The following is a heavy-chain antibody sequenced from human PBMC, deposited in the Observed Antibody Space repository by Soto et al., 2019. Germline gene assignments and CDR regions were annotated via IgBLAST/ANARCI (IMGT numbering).Heavy chain of an antibody. CDR1: GGTFSSYT. D-gene: IGHD3-22*01. V-gene: IGHV1-69*08. J-gene: IGHJ4*02. CDR3: ARDRDSSGYYYHY. Sequence: QVQLVQSGAEVKKPGSSVKVSCKASGGTFSSYTISWVRQAPGQGLEWMGRIIPILGIANYAQKFQGRVTIPADKSTSTAYMELSSLRSEDTAVYYCARDRDSSGYYYHYWGQGTLVTVSS. CDR2: IIPILGIA.